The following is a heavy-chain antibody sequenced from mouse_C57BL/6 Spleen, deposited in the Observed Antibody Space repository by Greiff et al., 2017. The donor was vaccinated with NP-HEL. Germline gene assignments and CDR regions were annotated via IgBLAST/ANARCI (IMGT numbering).Heavy chain of an antibody. V-gene: IGHV5-17*01. D-gene: IGHD4-1*01. CDR3: ARDGTFNYAMDY. CDR1: GFTFSDYG. J-gene: IGHJ4*01. Sequence: EVMLVESGGGLVKPGGSLKLSCAASGFTFSDYGMHWVRQAPEKGLEWVAYISSGSSTIYYADTVKGRFTISRDNAKNTLFLQMTSLRSEDTAMYYCARDGTFNYAMDYWGQRTSVTVSS. CDR2: ISSGSSTI.